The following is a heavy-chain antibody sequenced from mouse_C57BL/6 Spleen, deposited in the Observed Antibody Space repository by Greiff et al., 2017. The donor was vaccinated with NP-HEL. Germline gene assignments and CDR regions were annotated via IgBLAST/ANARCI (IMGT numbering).Heavy chain of an antibody. CDR2: IDPETGDT. V-gene: IGHV14-4*01. D-gene: IGHD2-2*01. Sequence: EVQLQQSGAELVRPGASVKLSCTASGFNIKDDYMHWVKQRPEQGLEWIGWIDPETGDTEYASKFQGTATITADTSSNTAYLQLSSLTSEDTAVYYCTRVYGYDAWFAYWGQGTLVTVSA. J-gene: IGHJ3*01. CDR3: TRVYGYDAWFAY. CDR1: GFNIKDDY.